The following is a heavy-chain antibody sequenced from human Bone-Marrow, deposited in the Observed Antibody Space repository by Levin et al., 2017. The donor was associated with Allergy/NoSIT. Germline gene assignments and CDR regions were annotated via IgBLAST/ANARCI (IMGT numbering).Heavy chain of an antibody. Sequence: GESLKISCKGSGYSFTGYWIVWVRQMPGKGLEWMGIIYPDDSDTRHSPSFQGQVTISADKSISTAYLQWSSLKASDTAIYYCARQRAIAAAVPDQYYFYYMDGWGQGTPVTVSS. CDR1: GYSFTGYW. D-gene: IGHD6-13*01. CDR2: IYPDDSDT. J-gene: IGHJ6*02. CDR3: ARQRAIAAAVPDQYYFYYMDG. V-gene: IGHV5-51*01.